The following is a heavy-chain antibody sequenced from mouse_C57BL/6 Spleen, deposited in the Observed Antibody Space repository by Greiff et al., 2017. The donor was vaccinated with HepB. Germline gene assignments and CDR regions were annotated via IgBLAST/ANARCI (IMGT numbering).Heavy chain of an antibody. CDR1: GYTFTSYW. CDR3: ARSSYKDYAMDY. D-gene: IGHD1-3*01. V-gene: IGHV1-50*01. Sequence: QVQLQQPGAELVKPGASVKLSCKASGYTFTSYWMQWVKQRPGQGLEWIGEIDPSDSYTNYNQKFKGKATLTVDTSSSTAYMQLSSLTSEDSAVDYCARSSYKDYAMDYWGQGTSVTVSS. CDR2: IDPSDSYT. J-gene: IGHJ4*01.